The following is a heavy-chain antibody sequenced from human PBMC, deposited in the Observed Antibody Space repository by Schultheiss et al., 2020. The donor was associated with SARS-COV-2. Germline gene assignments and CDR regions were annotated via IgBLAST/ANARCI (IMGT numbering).Heavy chain of an antibody. Sequence: GGSLRLSCAASGFTFSSYGMHWVRQAPGKGLEWVAVIWYDGSNKYYADSVKGRFTISRDNSKNTVYLQVSSLRVEDTAMYYCVKDRFPGIEVAATPDYWGQGTLVTVSS. CDR2: IWYDGSNK. V-gene: IGHV3-30*02. D-gene: IGHD6-19*01. CDR3: VKDRFPGIEVAATPDY. CDR1: GFTFSSYG. J-gene: IGHJ4*02.